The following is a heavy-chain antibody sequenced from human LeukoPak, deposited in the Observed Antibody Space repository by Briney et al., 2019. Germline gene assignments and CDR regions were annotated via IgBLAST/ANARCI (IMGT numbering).Heavy chain of an antibody. Sequence: GGSLRLSCMGTGFTFSSYAMHWVRHAPGKGLEYVSSIDSDGGSTNYANSVKDRFFISRDNSKNTLYLQMGSLRAEDMAVYYCARSPYYYYYYMDVWGKGTTVTVSS. V-gene: IGHV3-64*01. J-gene: IGHJ6*03. CDR3: ARSPYYYYYYMDV. CDR1: GFTFSSYA. CDR2: IDSDGGST.